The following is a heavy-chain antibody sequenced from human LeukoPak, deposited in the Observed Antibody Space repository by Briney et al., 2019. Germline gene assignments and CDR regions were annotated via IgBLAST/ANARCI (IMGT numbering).Heavy chain of an antibody. CDR3: AKGPLRGTAAAIDY. CDR2: ISYDGRNK. Sequence: GGSLRLSCAASGFTFNNYGMHWVRQAPGKGLEWVAVISYDGRNKHCPDSVKGRFTISRDISTDTLWLQMDSLRTEDTAVYYCAKGPLRGTAAAIDYWGQGTLVTASS. V-gene: IGHV3-30*18. J-gene: IGHJ4*02. D-gene: IGHD2-2*01. CDR1: GFTFNNYG.